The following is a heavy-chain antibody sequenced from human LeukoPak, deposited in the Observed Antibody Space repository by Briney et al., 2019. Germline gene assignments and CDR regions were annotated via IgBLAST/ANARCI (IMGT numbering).Heavy chain of an antibody. Sequence: GESLKISCKGSGYSFTSYWIGWVRQMPGKGLEWMGIIYPGDSDTRYSPSFQGQVTISADKSISTAYLQWSSLKASDTAMYYCARSLVVVVPAATRARHYYYGMDVWGQGTTVTVSS. J-gene: IGHJ6*02. V-gene: IGHV5-51*01. CDR1: GYSFTSYW. D-gene: IGHD2-2*01. CDR2: IYPGDSDT. CDR3: ARSLVVVVPAATRARHYYYGMDV.